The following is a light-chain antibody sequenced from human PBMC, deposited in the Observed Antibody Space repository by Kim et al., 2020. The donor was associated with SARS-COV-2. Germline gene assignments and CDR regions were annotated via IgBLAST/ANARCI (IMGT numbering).Light chain of an antibody. J-gene: IGKJ1*01. CDR1: QSVSNY. CDR2: DAA. CDR3: QQRSNRPPAWT. Sequence: PGERATLSCRASQSVSNYLAWYQQKPGQAPRLLIYDAAERATGIAARFSGSGSGTDFTLTISSLEPEDFAVYYCQQRSNRPPAWTFGQGTKVDIK. V-gene: IGKV3-11*01.